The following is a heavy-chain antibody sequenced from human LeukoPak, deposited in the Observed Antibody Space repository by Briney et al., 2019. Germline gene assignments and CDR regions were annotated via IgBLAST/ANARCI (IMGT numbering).Heavy chain of an antibody. CDR3: AKADRIVVVVAAGGLFDY. V-gene: IGHV3-30*18. CDR2: ISYDGSNK. D-gene: IGHD2-15*01. CDR1: GFTFSSYG. Sequence: PGGSLRLSCAASGFTFSSYGMHWVRQAPGKGLEWVAVISYDGSNKYYADSVKGRFTISRDNSKNTLYLQMNSLRAEDTAVYYCAKADRIVVVVAAGGLFDYWGQGTLVTVSS. J-gene: IGHJ4*02.